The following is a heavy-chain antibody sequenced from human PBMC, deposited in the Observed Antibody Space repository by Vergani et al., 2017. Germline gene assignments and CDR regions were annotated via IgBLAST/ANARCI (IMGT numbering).Heavy chain of an antibody. V-gene: IGHV4-38-2*02. Sequence: QVQLQESGPGLVKPSETLSLTCSVSGYSISRGYYWDWIRQPPGKGLEWIATVFHSGSAYYNPSLRRRVTISVETSKNQFSLRLTTLTAADTAVYYCARVSRAFDYWGQGTLVTVSS. D-gene: IGHD6-13*01. CDR1: GYSISRGYY. CDR2: VFHSGSA. CDR3: ARVSRAFDY. J-gene: IGHJ4*02.